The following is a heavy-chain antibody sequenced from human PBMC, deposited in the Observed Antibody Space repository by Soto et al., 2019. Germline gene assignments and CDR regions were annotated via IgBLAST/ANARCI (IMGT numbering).Heavy chain of an antibody. D-gene: IGHD2-2*01. J-gene: IGHJ6*02. Sequence: GGSLGLACAASGFTFSSYWMHWVRQAPGKGLVWVSRINSDGSSTSYADSVKGRFTISRDNAKNTLYLQMNSLRAEDTAVYYCRVVPAAMLDYYYYYGMDVWGQGTTVTVSS. CDR2: INSDGSST. CDR3: RVVPAAMLDYYYYYGMDV. V-gene: IGHV3-74*01. CDR1: GFTFSSYW.